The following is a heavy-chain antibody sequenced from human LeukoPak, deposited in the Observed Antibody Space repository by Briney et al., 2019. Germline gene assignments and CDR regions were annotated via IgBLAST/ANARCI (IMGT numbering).Heavy chain of an antibody. CDR1: GYTFAGYF. J-gene: IGHJ4*02. Sequence: ASVKVSCKASGYTFAGYFIHWVRQAPGQGPEWMGRIDPNSGDTEYAPKFQGWVTMTRDTSISTAYVEVRRLISDDTAVYYCARDLASTSNWEFDYWGQGTLVIVSS. CDR3: ARDLASTSNWEFDY. D-gene: IGHD1-26*01. V-gene: IGHV1-2*04. CDR2: IDPNSGDT.